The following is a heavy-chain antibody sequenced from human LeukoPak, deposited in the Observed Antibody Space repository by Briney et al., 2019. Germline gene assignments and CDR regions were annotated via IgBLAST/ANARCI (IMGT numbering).Heavy chain of an antibody. D-gene: IGHD1-7*01. J-gene: IGHJ4*02. CDR2: INGDGSIT. V-gene: IGHV3-74*01. CDR1: GFTFSSYW. CDR3: ATYNWNYEADY. Sequence: GGSLRLSCAASGFTFSSYWIYWVRQAPGKGLMWVSRINGDGSITAHADSVKGRFTISRDNAKITLYLQMDSLRAGDTAVYYCATYNWNYEADYWGQGTLVTVSS.